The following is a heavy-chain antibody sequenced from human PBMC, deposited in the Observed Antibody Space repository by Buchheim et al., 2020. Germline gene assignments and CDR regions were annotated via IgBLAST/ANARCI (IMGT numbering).Heavy chain of an antibody. CDR2: IYYSGSA. CDR3: ARIDNDYINYKWFDP. D-gene: IGHD4-11*01. V-gene: IGHV4-30-4*01. Sequence: QVQLQESGPGLVKPSQTLSLTCTVSGGSISSGYYYWSWIRQSPGKGLEWIAYIYYSGSAYYNPSLKSRVTISVDTSKTQFSLRLNSVTAADTAVYYCARIDNDYINYKWFDPWGQGTL. CDR1: GGSISSGYYY. J-gene: IGHJ5*02.